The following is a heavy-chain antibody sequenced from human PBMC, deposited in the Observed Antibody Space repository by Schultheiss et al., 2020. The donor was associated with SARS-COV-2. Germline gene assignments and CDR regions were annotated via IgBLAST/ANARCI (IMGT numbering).Heavy chain of an antibody. CDR3: ARGGRFLGFDY. CDR1: GGSISSGGYY. V-gene: IGHV4-30-4*08. Sequence: LRLSCTVSGGSISSGGYYWSWIRQHPGKGLEWIGYIYYSGSTYYNPSLKSRVTISVDTSKNQFSLKLSSVTAADTAVYYCARGGRFLGFDYWGQGTLVTVSS. D-gene: IGHD3-3*01. CDR2: IYYSGST. J-gene: IGHJ4*02.